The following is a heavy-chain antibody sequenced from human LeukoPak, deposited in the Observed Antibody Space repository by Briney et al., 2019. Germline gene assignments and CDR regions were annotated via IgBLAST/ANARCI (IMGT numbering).Heavy chain of an antibody. J-gene: IGHJ5*02. Sequence: SETLSLTCAVYGGSLSGYYWSWIRQSPEKGLGWIGENNDSGTTNYNPSFKSRVTISVDKSKNQISLKLNFVTAADTALYYCAREVLAAARWFDPWGPGTLVTVSA. CDR1: GGSLSGYY. CDR2: NNDSGTT. D-gene: IGHD6-13*01. V-gene: IGHV4-34*01. CDR3: AREVLAAARWFDP.